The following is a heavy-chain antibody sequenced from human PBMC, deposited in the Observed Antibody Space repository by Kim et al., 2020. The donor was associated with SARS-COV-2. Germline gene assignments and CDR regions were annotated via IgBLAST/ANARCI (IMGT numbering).Heavy chain of an antibody. CDR3: AKDIGFMGTGDAFDI. CDR2: ISWNSGSI. D-gene: IGHD1-1*01. V-gene: IGHV3-9*01. Sequence: GGSLRLSCAASGFTFDDYAMHWVRQAPGKGLEWVSGISWNSGSIGYADSVKGRFTISRDNAKNSLYLQMNSLRAEDTALYYCAKDIGFMGTGDAFDIWGQGTMVTVSS. CDR1: GFTFDDYA. J-gene: IGHJ3*02.